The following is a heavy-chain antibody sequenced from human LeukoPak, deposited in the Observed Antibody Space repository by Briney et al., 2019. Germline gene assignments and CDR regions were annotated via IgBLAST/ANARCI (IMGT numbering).Heavy chain of an antibody. CDR2: IYYSGST. J-gene: IGHJ6*02. Sequence: PSETLSLTCTVSGGSISSYYWSWIRQPPGKGLEWIGYIYYSGSTNYNPSLKSRVTISVDTSENQFSLKLSSVTAADTAVYYCASLVSGYCSGGSCSTYYGMDVWGQGTTVTVSS. D-gene: IGHD2-15*01. CDR3: ASLVSGYCSGGSCSTYYGMDV. V-gene: IGHV4-59*08. CDR1: GGSISSYY.